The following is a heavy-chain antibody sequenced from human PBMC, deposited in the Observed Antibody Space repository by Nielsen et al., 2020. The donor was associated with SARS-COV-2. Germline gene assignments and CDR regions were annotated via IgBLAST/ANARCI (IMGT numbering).Heavy chain of an antibody. V-gene: IGHV1-18*04. D-gene: IGHD2-2*02. CDR2: ISAYNGNT. CDR3: ARGLPAAIIRHLVPLDY. CDR1: GYTFTSYG. Sequence: ASVKVSCKASGYTFTSYGISWVRQAPGQGLEWMGWISAYNGNTKYSQKFQGRVTITRDTSASTAYMELSSLRSEDTAVYYCARGLPAAIIRHLVPLDYWGQGTLVTVSS. J-gene: IGHJ4*02.